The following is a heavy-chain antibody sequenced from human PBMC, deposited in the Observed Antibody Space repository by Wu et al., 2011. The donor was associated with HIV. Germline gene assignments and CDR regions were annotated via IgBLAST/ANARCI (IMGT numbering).Heavy chain of an antibody. J-gene: IGHJ3*02. D-gene: IGHD3-22*01. CDR3: ARVDYDSSGYHKIDAFDI. Sequence: WVRPGVQEGGVEWVANIKQDGSEKYYVDSVKGRFTISRDNAKNSLYLQMNSLRAEDTAVYYCARVDYDSSGYHKIDAFDIWGQGTMVTVSS. CDR2: IKQDGSEK. V-gene: IGHV3-7*01.